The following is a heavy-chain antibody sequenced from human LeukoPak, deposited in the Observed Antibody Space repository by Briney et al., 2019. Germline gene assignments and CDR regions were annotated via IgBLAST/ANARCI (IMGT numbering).Heavy chain of an antibody. V-gene: IGHV3-30*02. Sequence: GGSLRLSCAASGFTFSSYGMHSVRQAPGKRLEWGAFIRSDGSNKYYADPVKGRFTISRDNSKNTLYLQMNSLRAEDTAVYYCAREHKAAAGTSLGYWGQGTLVTVSS. CDR3: AREHKAAAGTSLGY. CDR1: GFTFSSYG. CDR2: IRSDGSNK. J-gene: IGHJ4*02. D-gene: IGHD6-13*01.